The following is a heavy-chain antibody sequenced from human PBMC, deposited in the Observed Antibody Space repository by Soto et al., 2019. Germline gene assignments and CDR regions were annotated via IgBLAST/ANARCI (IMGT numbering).Heavy chain of an antibody. CDR3: AAELYERGECCHFEY. V-gene: IGHV1-58*01. Sequence: QVVQSGPEVKNPGTSVRVSCQTSGFTFSNSAVQWVRQARGQPLEWIGWIMIGGGHTKIAQKIQDRLTITRAFSTSTVFMELSSLNSEDTAVYYCAAELYERGECCHFEYWGQGTLVTVSS. J-gene: IGHJ4*02. CDR2: IMIGGGHT. CDR1: GFTFSNSA. D-gene: IGHD2-21*01.